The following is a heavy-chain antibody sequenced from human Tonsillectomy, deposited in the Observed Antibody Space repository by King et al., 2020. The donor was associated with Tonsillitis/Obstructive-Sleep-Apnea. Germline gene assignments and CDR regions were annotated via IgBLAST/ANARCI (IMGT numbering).Heavy chain of an antibody. V-gene: IGHV3-23*04. CDR2: ISGSGGST. D-gene: IGHD4-17*01. J-gene: IGHJ1*01. CDR3: SLFRGATVTTLYFQH. CDR1: GFTFSSYA. Sequence: VQLVESGGGLVQPGGSLRLSCAASGFTFSSYAMSWVRQAPGKGLEWVSAISGSGGSTYYADSVKGRFTISRDNSKNTLYLQMNSLRAEDTAVYYCSLFRGATVTTLYFQHWGQGTLVTVSS.